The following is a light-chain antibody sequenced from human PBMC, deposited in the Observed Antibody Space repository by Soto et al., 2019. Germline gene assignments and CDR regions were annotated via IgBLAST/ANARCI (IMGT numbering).Light chain of an antibody. CDR2: AAS. Sequence: DIQMTRSPSSLSASIGDRVTITCRASQSITNYLNWYQQTPGKAPKLLIYAASILQDGVPARFSGSGSGTDFTLTISSLQPEDFATYYCQQSDSSPTFGQGTKVEIK. V-gene: IGKV1-39*01. J-gene: IGKJ2*01. CDR1: QSITNY. CDR3: QQSDSSPT.